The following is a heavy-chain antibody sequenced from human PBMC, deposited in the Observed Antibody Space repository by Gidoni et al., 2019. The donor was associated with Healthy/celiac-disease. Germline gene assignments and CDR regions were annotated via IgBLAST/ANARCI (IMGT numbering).Heavy chain of an antibody. D-gene: IGHD1-26*01. CDR1: GGSISSGSYY. CDR3: ARSRFSRWELLLH. CDR2: IYTSGST. Sequence: QVQLQESGPGLVKPSQTLSLTCTVSGGSISSGSYYWSWIRQPAGKGLEWIGRIYTSGSTNYNPSLKSRVTISVDTSKNQFSLKLSSVTAADTAVYYCARSRFSRWELLLHWGQGTLVTVSS. V-gene: IGHV4-61*02. J-gene: IGHJ4*02.